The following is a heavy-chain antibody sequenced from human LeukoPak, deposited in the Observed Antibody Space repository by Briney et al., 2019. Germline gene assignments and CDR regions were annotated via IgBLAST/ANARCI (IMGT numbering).Heavy chain of an antibody. CDR1: GGSISSSSYY. D-gene: IGHD5-18*01. V-gene: IGHV4-39*01. J-gene: IGHJ4*02. CDR2: IYYSGST. Sequence: SETLSLTCTVSGGSISSSSYYWGWIRQPPGKGLEWIGSIYYSGSTYYNPSLKGRVTISVDTSKNQFSLKLSSVTAADTAVYYCARLRVSYGDYWGQGTLVTVSS. CDR3: ARLRVSYGDY.